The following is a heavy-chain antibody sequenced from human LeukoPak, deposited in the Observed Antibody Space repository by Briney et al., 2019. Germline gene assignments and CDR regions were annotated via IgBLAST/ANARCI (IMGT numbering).Heavy chain of an antibody. CDR2: FDPEDGET. Sequence: GASVKVSCKVSGYTLTELSMHWVRQAPGKGREWMGGFDPEDGETIYAQKFQGRVTMTEDTSTDTAYMELSSLRSEDTAVYYCATNLGSYVWFDPWGQGTLVTVSS. D-gene: IGHD1-26*01. CDR3: ATNLGSYVWFDP. V-gene: IGHV1-24*01. CDR1: GYTLTELS. J-gene: IGHJ5*02.